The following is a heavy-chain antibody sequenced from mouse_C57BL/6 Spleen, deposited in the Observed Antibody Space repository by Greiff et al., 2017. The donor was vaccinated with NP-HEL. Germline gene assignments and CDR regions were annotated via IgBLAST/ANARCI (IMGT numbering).Heavy chain of an antibody. CDR1: GFTFSDYG. Sequence: EVQLQQSGGGLVKPGGSLKLSCAASGFTFSDYGMHWVRQAPEKGLEWVAYISSGSSTIYYADTVKGRFTISRDNAKNTLFLQMTSLRSEDTAMYYCARLRYEAMDYWGQGTSVTVSS. CDR2: ISSGSSTI. J-gene: IGHJ4*01. V-gene: IGHV5-17*01. D-gene: IGHD1-1*01. CDR3: ARLRYEAMDY.